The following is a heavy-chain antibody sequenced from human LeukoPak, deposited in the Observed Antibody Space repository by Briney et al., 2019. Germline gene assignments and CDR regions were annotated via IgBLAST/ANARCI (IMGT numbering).Heavy chain of an antibody. CDR2: INNSGST. J-gene: IGHJ4*02. Sequence: SETLSLTCAVYGGSFSGYYWSWIRQPPGKGLEWIGEINNSGSTNYNPSLKSRVTISVDTSKNQFSLKLSSVTAADTAVYYCARGLVVVVAASARVTTSYYFDYWGQGTLVTVSS. CDR3: ARGLVVVVAASARVTTSYYFDY. V-gene: IGHV4-34*01. CDR1: GGSFSGYY. D-gene: IGHD2-15*01.